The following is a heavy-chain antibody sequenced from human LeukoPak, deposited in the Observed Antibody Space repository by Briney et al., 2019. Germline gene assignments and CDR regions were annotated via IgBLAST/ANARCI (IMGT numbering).Heavy chain of an antibody. CDR1: GYSFTSYW. J-gene: IGHJ4*02. CDR3: ARHFGYSSTLYFDY. Sequence: GESLKISCKGSGYSFTSYWISWVRQMPGKSLEWMGRIDPSDSYTNYSPSFQGHVTISADKSISTAYLQWSSLKASDTAMYYCARHFGYSSTLYFDYWGQGTLVTVSS. CDR2: IDPSDSYT. D-gene: IGHD6-19*01. V-gene: IGHV5-10-1*01.